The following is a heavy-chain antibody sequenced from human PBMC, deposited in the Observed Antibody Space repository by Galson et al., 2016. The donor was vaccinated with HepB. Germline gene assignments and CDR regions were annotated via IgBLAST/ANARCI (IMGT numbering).Heavy chain of an antibody. CDR2: IKQRGTAK. CDR1: GFTFSNYW. CDR3: VRDYCSVGTCYSDPA. V-gene: IGHV3-7*03. J-gene: IGHJ5*02. Sequence: SLRLSCAASGFTFSNYWMSWVRQVPGKGLEWLANIKQRGTAKYYLDSVRGRFTISRDDAKSSLYLQMNSLRGEDTAVYYCVRDYCSVGTCYSDPAWGQGTLVTVSA. D-gene: IGHD2-21*02.